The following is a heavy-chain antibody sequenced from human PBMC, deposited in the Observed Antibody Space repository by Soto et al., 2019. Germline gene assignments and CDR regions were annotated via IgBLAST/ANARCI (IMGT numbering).Heavy chain of an antibody. CDR1: GFTFNNYA. D-gene: IGHD2-21*01. CDR3: VKGTFSRSKVIFDY. Sequence: EVQLLESGGGLVQPGGSLRLSCAASGFTFNNYAMSWVRQAPDKGLEWVSAISGRGGSTYYADSVKGRFTISRDNSKNSMYLEMNSLRVEDTAFYFCVKGTFSRSKVIFDYWGQGTLGTVSS. J-gene: IGHJ4*02. CDR2: ISGRGGST. V-gene: IGHV3-23*01.